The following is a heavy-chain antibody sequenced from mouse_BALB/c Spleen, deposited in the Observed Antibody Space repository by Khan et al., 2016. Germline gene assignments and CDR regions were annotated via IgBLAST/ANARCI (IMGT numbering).Heavy chain of an antibody. CDR3: ASPLIRLKAWMAY. J-gene: IGHJ3*01. Sequence: QVQLKQSGPGLVAPSQSLSITCTVSGFSLANYGVHWVRQPPGKGLEWLGVIWAGGSTNYNSALMSRLSISKDNSKSQVFLKMNSLQTDDTAMYYCASPLIRLKAWMAYWGQGTLVTVS. D-gene: IGHD1-2*01. CDR2: IWAGGST. V-gene: IGHV2-9*02. CDR1: GFSLANYG.